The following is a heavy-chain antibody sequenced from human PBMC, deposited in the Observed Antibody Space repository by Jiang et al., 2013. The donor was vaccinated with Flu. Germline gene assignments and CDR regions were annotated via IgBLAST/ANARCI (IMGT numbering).Heavy chain of an antibody. V-gene: IGHV1-3*01. D-gene: IGHD3-16*01. CDR1: GFTFINYA. CDR3: ARQKGGVMKSFDY. CDR2: INAGNGNT. Sequence: GAEVKKPGASVRVSCKASGFTFINYAIHWVRQAPGQRLEWMGWINAGNGNTKHSQKFQGRVTISRDTSASTVYMDMRSLRPEDTALYYCARQKGGVMKSFDYWGQGTLVTVSS. J-gene: IGHJ4*02.